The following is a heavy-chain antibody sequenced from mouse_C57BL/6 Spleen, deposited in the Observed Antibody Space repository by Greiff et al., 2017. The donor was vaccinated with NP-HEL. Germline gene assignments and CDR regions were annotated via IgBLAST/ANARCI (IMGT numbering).Heavy chain of an antibody. D-gene: IGHD1-1*01. CDR1: GYTFTSYG. Sequence: QVQLKQSGAELARPGASVKLSCKASGYTFTSYGISWVKQRTGQGLEWIGEIYPRSGNTYYNEKFKGKATLTADKSSSTAYMELRSLTSEDSAVYFCARDLAVVATRYFDVWGTGTTVTVSS. V-gene: IGHV1-81*01. CDR3: ARDLAVVATRYFDV. CDR2: IYPRSGNT. J-gene: IGHJ1*03.